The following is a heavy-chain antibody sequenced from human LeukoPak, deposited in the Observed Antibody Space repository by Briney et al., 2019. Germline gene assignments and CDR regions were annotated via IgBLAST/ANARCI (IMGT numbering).Heavy chain of an antibody. CDR2: IYYSGST. Sequence: SETLSLTCTVSGGSISSYYWSWIRQPPGKGLEWIGYIYYSGSTNYNPSIKSRVTISVDTSKNQFSLKLSSVTAADTAVYYCAREAPDYGGLDYWGQGTLVTVSS. J-gene: IGHJ4*02. CDR1: GGSISSYY. V-gene: IGHV4-59*01. D-gene: IGHD4-23*01. CDR3: AREAPDYGGLDY.